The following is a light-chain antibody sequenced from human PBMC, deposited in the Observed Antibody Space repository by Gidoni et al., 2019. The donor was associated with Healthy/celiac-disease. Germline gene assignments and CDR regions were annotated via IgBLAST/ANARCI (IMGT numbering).Light chain of an antibody. Sequence: DIVLTQSPDSLAVSLGERATINCKSSQRVLYSSNNKNYLAWYQQKPVQPPKLLIYGASTRESGVPDRFSGSWSGTDFTLTISSLQAEDVAVYYCQQYYSTPRTFGQGTKVEIK. J-gene: IGKJ1*01. CDR1: QRVLYSSNNKNY. V-gene: IGKV4-1*01. CDR3: QQYYSTPRT. CDR2: GAS.